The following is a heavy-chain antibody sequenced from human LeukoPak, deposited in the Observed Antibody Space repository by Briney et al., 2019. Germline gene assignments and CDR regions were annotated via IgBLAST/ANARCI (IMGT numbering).Heavy chain of an antibody. V-gene: IGHV3-64*01. CDR1: GFTFNSYA. CDR3: AREGYPYYYYGMDV. Sequence: GGSLRLSCAASGFTFNSYAMHWVRQAPGKGLEYVSAISSNGGSTYYANSVKGRFTISRDNSKNTLYLQMGSLRAEDMAVYYCAREGYPYYYYGMDVWGQGTTVTVSS. D-gene: IGHD2-15*01. CDR2: ISSNGGST. J-gene: IGHJ6*02.